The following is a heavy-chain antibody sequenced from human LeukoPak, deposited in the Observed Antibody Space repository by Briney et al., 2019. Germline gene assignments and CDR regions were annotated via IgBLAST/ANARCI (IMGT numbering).Heavy chain of an antibody. CDR2: ISSSGTT. CDR3: ARDFYASGFYF. J-gene: IGHJ4*02. V-gene: IGHV4-4*07. D-gene: IGHD2/OR15-2a*01. Sequence: KSSETLSLTCTVSGGYTGSHYWSWIRQPAGKGLEWIGRISSSGTTNYNPSLGSRVTMSVETYKNYFSLRLSSVTAADTAVYYCARDFYASGFYFWGQGMLVTVSS. CDR1: GGYTGSHY.